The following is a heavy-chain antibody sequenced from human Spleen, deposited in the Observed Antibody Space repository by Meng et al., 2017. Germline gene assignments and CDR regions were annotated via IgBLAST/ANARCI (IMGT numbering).Heavy chain of an antibody. CDR1: GFSFSAYA. J-gene: IGHJ3*02. CDR3: ARDRYCSSTSCYYIGPDAFDI. Sequence: GESLKISCVASGFSFSAYAMSWVRQAPGKGLEWVSEISTTGGSTYYADFSKGRFSISRDDSKNTLYLQMNSLRVEDSAVYYCARDRYCSSTSCYYIGPDAFDIWGQGTMVTVSS. CDR2: ISTTGGST. V-gene: IGHV3-23*01. D-gene: IGHD2-2*01.